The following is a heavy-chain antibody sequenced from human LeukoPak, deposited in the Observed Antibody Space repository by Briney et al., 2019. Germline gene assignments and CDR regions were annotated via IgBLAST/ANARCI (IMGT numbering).Heavy chain of an antibody. J-gene: IGHJ4*02. Sequence: PGGSLRLSCVASGFTFSDYDMSWIRQAPGKGLEWMSYMSSSGSTINYADSMKGRVTLSRDNAKNSLYLQMNSLRAEDTAVYYCARGDLSGQFDYWGQGALVTVSS. D-gene: IGHD2-15*01. CDR3: ARGDLSGQFDY. CDR1: GFTFSDYD. V-gene: IGHV3-11*01. CDR2: MSSSGSTI.